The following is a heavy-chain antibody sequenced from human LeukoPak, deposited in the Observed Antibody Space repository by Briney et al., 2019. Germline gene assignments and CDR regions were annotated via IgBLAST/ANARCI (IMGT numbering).Heavy chain of an antibody. CDR1: GGFISSSSYY. V-gene: IGHV4-39*07. J-gene: IGHJ6*03. CDR3: AKLWFGERPLYYYMDV. Sequence: PSETLSLTCTVSGGFISSSSYYWGWIRQPPGKGLEWIGSIYYSASTYYHPSLKSRVTISVDTSKNQFSLKLSSVTAADTAVYYCAKLWFGERPLYYYMDVWGKGTTVTVSS. CDR2: IYYSAST. D-gene: IGHD3-10*01.